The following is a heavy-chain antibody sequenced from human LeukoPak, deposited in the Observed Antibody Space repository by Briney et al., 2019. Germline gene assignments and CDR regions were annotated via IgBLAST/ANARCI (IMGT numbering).Heavy chain of an antibody. CDR1: GGSISSYY. V-gene: IGHV4-59*12. D-gene: IGHD3-10*01. J-gene: IGHJ4*02. CDR3: ARDYYYYNSGSPLFDY. Sequence: SETLSLTCTVSGGSISSYYWSWIRQPPGKGLEWIGYIYYSGSTNHNPSLTSRVTISVDTSKNQFSLKLSSVTAADTAVYYCARDYYYYNSGSPLFDYWGQGTLVTVSS. CDR2: IYYSGST.